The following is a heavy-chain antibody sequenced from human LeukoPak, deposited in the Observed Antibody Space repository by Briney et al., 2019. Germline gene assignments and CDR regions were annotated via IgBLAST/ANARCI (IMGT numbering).Heavy chain of an antibody. CDR2: INPNSGGT. J-gene: IGHJ4*02. CDR1: GYTFTGYY. Sequence: GASVKVSCKASGYTFTGYYMHWVRPAPGQGLEWMGWINPNSGGTNYAQKFQGRVTMTRDTSISTAYMELSRLRSDDTGVYYCARSLRALSGYQLYWGQGTLVSVSS. CDR3: ARSLRALSGYQLY. V-gene: IGHV1-2*02. D-gene: IGHD3-22*01.